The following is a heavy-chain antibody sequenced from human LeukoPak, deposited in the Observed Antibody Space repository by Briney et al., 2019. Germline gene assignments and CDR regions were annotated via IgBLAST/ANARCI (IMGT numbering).Heavy chain of an antibody. D-gene: IGHD3-22*01. V-gene: IGHV1-2*02. Sequence: GASVKVSCKASSYTFYYMHWVRQAPGQGLEWMGWISPNSGGTNYAQKFQGRVTLTRDTSISTVYMELSSLRPDDTAVYYCASHPPNSGYRHWGQGTLVTVSS. J-gene: IGHJ4*02. CDR1: SYTFYY. CDR2: ISPNSGGT. CDR3: ASHPPNSGYRH.